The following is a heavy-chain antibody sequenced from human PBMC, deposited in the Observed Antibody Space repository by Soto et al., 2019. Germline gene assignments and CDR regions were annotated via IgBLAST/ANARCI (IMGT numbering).Heavy chain of an antibody. J-gene: IGHJ5*02. D-gene: IGHD5-12*01. CDR2: ISGSGGST. CDR1: GFTFSSYA. V-gene: IGHV3-23*01. CDR3: AKQKMATITETAYNWFDP. Sequence: GGSLRLSCAASGFTFSSYAMSWVRQAPGKGLEWVSAISGSGGSTYYADSVKGRFTISRDNSKNTLYLQMNSLRAEDTAVYYCAKQKMATITETAYNWFDPWGQGTLVTVA.